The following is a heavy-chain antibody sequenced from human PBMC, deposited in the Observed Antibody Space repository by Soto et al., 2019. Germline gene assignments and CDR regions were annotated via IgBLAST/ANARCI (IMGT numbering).Heavy chain of an antibody. V-gene: IGHV1-69*01. D-gene: IGHD3-22*01. J-gene: IGHJ4*02. CDR1: GGTFSSYA. CDR2: IIPIFGTA. CDR3: AGCRGEYYYDSSGYYPPFDY. Sequence: QVQLVQSGAEVKKPGSSVKVSCKASGGTFSSYAISWVRQAPGQGLEWMGGIIPIFGTANYAQKFQGRVTITADESTSTAYMALSSLRSEDTGVYYCAGCRGEYYYDSSGYYPPFDYWGQGTLVTVSS.